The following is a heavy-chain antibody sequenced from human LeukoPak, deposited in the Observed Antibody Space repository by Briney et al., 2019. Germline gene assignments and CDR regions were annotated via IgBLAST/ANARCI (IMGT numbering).Heavy chain of an antibody. CDR2: IYTSGST. D-gene: IGHD2/OR15-2a*01. CDR3: AREGSMALMDYYYYMDV. Sequence: SETLSLTCTVSGGSISSYYWSWIRQPAGKGLEWIGRIYTSGSTNYNPSLKSRVTMSVDTSKNLFSLKLSSVTAADTAVYYCAREGSMALMDYYYYMDVWGKGTTVTVSS. V-gene: IGHV4-4*07. CDR1: GGSISSYY. J-gene: IGHJ6*03.